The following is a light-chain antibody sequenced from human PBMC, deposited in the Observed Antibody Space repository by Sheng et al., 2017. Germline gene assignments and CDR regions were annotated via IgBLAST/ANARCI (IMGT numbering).Light chain of an antibody. V-gene: IGKV1-5*03. CDR2: KAS. Sequence: DIQMTQSPSTLSASVGDRVTIICRASQTISSWLAWYQQKPGKAPKLLIYKASTLYTGVPSRFSGSGSGTEFTLTISSLQPDDFATYYCQQFHTSPHTFGQGTKLEIK. CDR1: QTISSW. J-gene: IGKJ2*01. CDR3: QQFHTSPHT.